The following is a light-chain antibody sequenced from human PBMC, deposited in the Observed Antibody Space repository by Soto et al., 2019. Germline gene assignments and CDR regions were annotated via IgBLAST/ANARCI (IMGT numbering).Light chain of an antibody. CDR3: NSYAVSNIFVV. CDR1: SSDVGGYNY. J-gene: IGLJ2*01. V-gene: IGLV2-8*01. CDR2: EVS. Sequence: SVLNQPPSATRSPGPTVTISCAVTSSDVGGYNYVSWYQQHPGKAPKLMIYEVSKRPSGVPDRFSGSKSGNTASLTVSGLQAEDDSDCHGNSYAVSNIFVVFAGETELTGL.